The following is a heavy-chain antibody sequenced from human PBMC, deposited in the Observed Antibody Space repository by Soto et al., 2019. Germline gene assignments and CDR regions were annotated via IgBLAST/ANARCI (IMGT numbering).Heavy chain of an antibody. V-gene: IGHV3-30*18. Sequence: QVQLVESGGGVVQPGRSLRLSCAASGFTFSSYGMHWVRQAPGKGLEWVAVISYDGSNKYYADSVKGRFTISRDNSKNTLYLQMNSLRAEDTAVYYCAKDTGRGWYGDYWGQGTLVTVSS. CDR1: GFTFSSYG. CDR3: AKDTGRGWYGDY. CDR2: ISYDGSNK. J-gene: IGHJ4*02. D-gene: IGHD6-19*01.